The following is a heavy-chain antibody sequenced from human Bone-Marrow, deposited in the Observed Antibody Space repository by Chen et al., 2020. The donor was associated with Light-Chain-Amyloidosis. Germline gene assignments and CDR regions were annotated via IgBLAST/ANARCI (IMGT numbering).Heavy chain of an antibody. J-gene: IGHJ3*02. Sequence: QVQLQESGTGLVKRSETLSLTCTLPGGSISSEYWSGIRQPPGKGLEWIGYIYYSGSTNYNPSLKSRVTISVDTSKNQFSLKLSSVTAADTAVYYCARGSRITIFGVSYPFDAFDIWGQGPMVTVSS. CDR1: GGSISSEY. V-gene: IGHV4-59*01. CDR2: IYYSGST. CDR3: ARGSRITIFGVSYPFDAFDI. D-gene: IGHD3-3*01.